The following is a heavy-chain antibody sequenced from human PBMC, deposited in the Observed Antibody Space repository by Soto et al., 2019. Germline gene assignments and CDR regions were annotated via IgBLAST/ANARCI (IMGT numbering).Heavy chain of an antibody. CDR1: GYPFTSYY. CDR2: INPSGGGT. Sequence: QVQLVQSGAEVKKPGASVKLSCKASGYPFTSYYMHWVRQAPGQGLEWIGIINPSGGGTSSAQKFQDRLTLTRDASTSTVYMELSSLQSEDTAVYYCARVQVVKGGMDVW. V-gene: IGHV1-46*03. CDR3: ARVQVVKGGMDV. J-gene: IGHJ6*01.